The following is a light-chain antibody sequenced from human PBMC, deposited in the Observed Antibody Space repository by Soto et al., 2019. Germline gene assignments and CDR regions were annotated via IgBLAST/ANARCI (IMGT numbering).Light chain of an antibody. CDR2: WAS. CDR3: QQYYTLPLT. CDR1: QIVFFPSNNKNY. Sequence: DIVMDQSPDWLACCSRGRACINYESVQIVFFPSNNKNYLAWYQQKPGQPPKLLLSWASARESGVPERFSGSGSGTLFTLSISSLQAEDVAVYYCQQYYTLPLTFGGGTKVDIK. J-gene: IGKJ4*01. V-gene: IGKV4-1*01.